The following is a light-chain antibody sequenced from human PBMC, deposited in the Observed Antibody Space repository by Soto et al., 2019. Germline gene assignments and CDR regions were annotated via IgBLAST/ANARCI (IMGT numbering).Light chain of an antibody. Sequence: EIVMTQSPATLSVSPGERATLSCRASQSISSNLAWYQQKNGQTPRLLIYGASTMAAGIPARFSGSGSWTDFTLTISSLQSEDCAVYYCQQYNNLTPFSFVPGTKVDIK. V-gene: IGKV3-15*01. J-gene: IGKJ3*01. CDR3: QQYNNLTPFS. CDR2: GAS. CDR1: QSISSN.